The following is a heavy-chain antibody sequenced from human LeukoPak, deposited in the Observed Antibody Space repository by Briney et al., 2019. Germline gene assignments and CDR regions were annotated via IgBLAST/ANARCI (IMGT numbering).Heavy chain of an antibody. D-gene: IGHD3-9*01. CDR1: GGSISSSSYY. CDR3: ARDPPYFDRGMYGMDV. V-gene: IGHV4-39*02. J-gene: IGHJ6*02. CDR2: IYYSGST. Sequence: SETLSLTCTVSGGSISSSSYYWGWIRQPPGKGLEWIGSIYYSGSTYYNPSLKSRVTISVDTSKNQFSLKLSSVTAADTAVYYCARDPPYFDRGMYGMDVWGQGTTVTVSS.